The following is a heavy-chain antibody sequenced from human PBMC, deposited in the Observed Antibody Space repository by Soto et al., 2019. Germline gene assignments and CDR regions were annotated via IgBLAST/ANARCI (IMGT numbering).Heavy chain of an antibody. CDR2: INAGNGNT. CDR3: ARVVGIAVDDY. V-gene: IGHV1-3*01. Sequence: QVQLVQSGAEVKKPGASVKVSCKASGYTFTSYAMHWVRQAPGQRLEWMGWINAGNGNTKYSQKFQGRVTITRDTSASTAHMELSSLRSEDTAVYYCARVVGIAVDDYWGQGTLVTVSS. J-gene: IGHJ4*02. CDR1: GYTFTSYA. D-gene: IGHD6-19*01.